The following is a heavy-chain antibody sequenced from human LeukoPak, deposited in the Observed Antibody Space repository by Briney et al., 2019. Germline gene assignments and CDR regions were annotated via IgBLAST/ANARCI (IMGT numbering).Heavy chain of an antibody. Sequence: GASVKVSCKASGYTFTSYYMHWVRQAPGQGLEWMGIINPSGGSTSYAQKFQGRVTMTRDMSTSTVYMELSSLRSEDTAVYYCAREHYDFWSALDVWGKGTTVTVSS. J-gene: IGHJ6*04. CDR1: GYTFTSYY. CDR3: AREHYDFWSALDV. V-gene: IGHV1-46*01. D-gene: IGHD3-3*01. CDR2: INPSGGST.